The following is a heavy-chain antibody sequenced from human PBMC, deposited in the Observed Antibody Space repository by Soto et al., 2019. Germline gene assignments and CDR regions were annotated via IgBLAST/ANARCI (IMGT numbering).Heavy chain of an antibody. D-gene: IGHD5-12*01. V-gene: IGHV4-30-4*01. CDR1: GGSISSGDYY. J-gene: IGHJ4*02. CDR2: IYYSGST. Sequence: QVQLQESGPGLVKPSQTLSLTCTVSGGSISSGDYYWSWIRQPPGKGLEWIGYIYYSGSTYYNPSLKSRVTISVDTSKNQFSLKLSSVTAADTAVYYCARGRWGGGGYANFDYWGQGTLVTVSS. CDR3: ARGRWGGGGYANFDY.